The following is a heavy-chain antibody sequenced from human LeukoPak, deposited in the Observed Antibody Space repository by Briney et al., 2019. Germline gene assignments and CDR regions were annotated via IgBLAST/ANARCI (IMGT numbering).Heavy chain of an antibody. V-gene: IGHV1-18*01. CDR2: ISAYNGNT. CDR1: GYTFTSYG. CDR3: ARVPAPYYYDISAKTTYGAFDI. J-gene: IGHJ3*02. Sequence: ASVKVSCKASGYTFTSYGISWVRQAPGQGLEWMGWISAYNGNTNYAQKLQGRVTMTRDMSTSTVYMELSSLRSEDTAVYYCARVPAPYYYDISAKTTYGAFDIWGQGTMVTVSS. D-gene: IGHD3-22*01.